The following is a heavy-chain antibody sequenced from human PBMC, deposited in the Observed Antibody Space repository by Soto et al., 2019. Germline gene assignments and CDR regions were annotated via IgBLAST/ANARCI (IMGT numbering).Heavy chain of an antibody. Sequence: PSETLSLTCTVSGSSISSGSYYWRWIRQHPGKGLEWIGYIYHSGSTYYNPSLKSRATISLDTSKNQFSLKLSSVTAADTAEYCCARDYMAVVDRGQGTLVTSPQ. CDR3: ARDYMAVVD. D-gene: IGHD2-15*01. CDR2: IYHSGST. J-gene: IGHJ4*02. V-gene: IGHV4-31*03. CDR1: GSSISSGSYY.